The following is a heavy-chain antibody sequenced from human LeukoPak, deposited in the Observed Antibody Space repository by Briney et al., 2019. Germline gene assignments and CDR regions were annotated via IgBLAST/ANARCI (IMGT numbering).Heavy chain of an antibody. CDR2: ISSSSSYI. V-gene: IGHV3-21*01. Sequence: PGGSLRLSCAASGFTFSSYSMNWVRQAPGKGLERVSSISSSSSYIYYADSVKGRFTISRDNAKNSLYLQMNSLRAEDTAVYYCARDRWWEAYLYYFDYWGQGTLVTVSS. J-gene: IGHJ4*02. D-gene: IGHD1-26*01. CDR1: GFTFSSYS. CDR3: ARDRWWEAYLYYFDY.